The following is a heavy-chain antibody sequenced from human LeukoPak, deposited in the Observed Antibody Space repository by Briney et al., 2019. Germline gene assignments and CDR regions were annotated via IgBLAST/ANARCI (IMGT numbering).Heavy chain of an antibody. Sequence: GGSLRLSCGASGFTFSSYWMSWVRQAPGKGLEWVANIKQDGSEKYYVDSMKGRFTISRDNAKNSLYLQMKSLRAEDTDVYYCARVDCSSTSCYGRATDYYYYMDVWGKGTTVTVSS. CDR1: GFTFSSYW. J-gene: IGHJ6*03. CDR3: ARVDCSSTSCYGRATDYYYYMDV. V-gene: IGHV3-7*01. CDR2: IKQDGSEK. D-gene: IGHD2-2*01.